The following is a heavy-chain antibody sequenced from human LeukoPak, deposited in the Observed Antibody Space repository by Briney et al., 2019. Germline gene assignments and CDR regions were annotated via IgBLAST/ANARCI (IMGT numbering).Heavy chain of an antibody. CDR2: FIPIFGSP. Sequence: SVKVSCKASVPTFTSYAINWVRQAPGQGLEWMGGFIPIFGSPTYAQEFQGRVTFTTDEPTYTAYMELSNLRSDDTAVLYCAGFFYDSSGAAFDIWGQGTMVTVSS. J-gene: IGHJ3*02. CDR1: VPTFTSYA. CDR3: AGFFYDSSGAAFDI. D-gene: IGHD3-22*01. V-gene: IGHV1-69*05.